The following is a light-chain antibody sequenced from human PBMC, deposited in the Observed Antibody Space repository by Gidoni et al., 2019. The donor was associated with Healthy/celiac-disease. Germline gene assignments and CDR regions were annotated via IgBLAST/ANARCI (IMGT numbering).Light chain of an antibody. CDR1: SSDVGGYNY. V-gene: IGLV2-14*03. J-gene: IGLJ1*01. CDR2: DVH. CDR3: SSYTSSSTYV. Sequence: QSALTQPASVSGSPGQSITISCTGTSSDVGGYNYVSWYQQHPGKAPKLMIYDVHNRPSGVSNRCSCSTSGNTASRTISGLQAEDEADYCCSSYTSSSTYVFGTGTKVTVL.